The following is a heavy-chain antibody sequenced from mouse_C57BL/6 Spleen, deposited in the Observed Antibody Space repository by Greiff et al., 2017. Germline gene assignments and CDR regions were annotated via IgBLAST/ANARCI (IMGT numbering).Heavy chain of an antibody. V-gene: IGHV1-52*01. CDR1: GYTFTSYW. D-gene: IGHD2-3*01. Sequence: QVQLQQPGAELVRPGSSVKLSCKASGYTFTSYWMHWVKQRPIQGLEWIGNIDPSDSETHYNQKFKDKATLTVDKSSSTAYMQLSSLTSEDSAVYYCAREGARDGYHFDYWGQGTTLTVSS. CDR3: AREGARDGYHFDY. J-gene: IGHJ2*01. CDR2: IDPSDSET.